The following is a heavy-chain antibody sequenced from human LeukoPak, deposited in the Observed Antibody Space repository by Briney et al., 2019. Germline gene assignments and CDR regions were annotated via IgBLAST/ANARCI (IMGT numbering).Heavy chain of an antibody. CDR3: ASEKEWGDYEIRYYFDY. V-gene: IGHV1-2*02. J-gene: IGHJ4*02. CDR1: GYTFTGYY. CDR2: INPNSGGT. Sequence: GASVKVSCKASGYTFTGYYMHWVRQAPGQGLEWMGWINPNSGGTNYAQKFQGRVTMTRDTSISTAYMELSRLRSDDTAVYYCASEKEWGDYEIRYYFDYWGQGTLVTVSS. D-gene: IGHD4-17*01.